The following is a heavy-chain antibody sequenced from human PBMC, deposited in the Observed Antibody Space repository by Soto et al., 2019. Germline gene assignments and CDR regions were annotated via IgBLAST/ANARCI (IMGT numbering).Heavy chain of an antibody. V-gene: IGHV3-11*01. CDR2: MSSSGSTI. CDR3: ARLRRLTRGYLDY. D-gene: IGHD3-10*01. Sequence: GLSLRRSCTVSGFTFSDYYMSWIREAPGKGLEWISYMSSSGSTIYYADSVKCRITISRDNAKNSLYLQMNSLRAEDTAVYYCARLRRLTRGYLDYWGQGTLVTVSS. J-gene: IGHJ4*02. CDR1: GFTFSDYY.